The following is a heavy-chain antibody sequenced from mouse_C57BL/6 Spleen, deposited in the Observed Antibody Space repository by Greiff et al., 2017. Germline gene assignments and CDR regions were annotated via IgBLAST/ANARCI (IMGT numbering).Heavy chain of an antibody. Sequence: VQLQQSGPELVKPGASVKISCKASGYTFTDYYMNWVKQSHGKSLEWIGDINPNNGGTSYNQKFTGKATLTVDKSSRTAYMGLRSLTSEDSAVYYCAKGGMDYWGQGTSVTVSS. J-gene: IGHJ4*01. CDR3: AKGGMDY. CDR1: GYTFTDYY. CDR2: INPNNGGT. V-gene: IGHV1-26*01.